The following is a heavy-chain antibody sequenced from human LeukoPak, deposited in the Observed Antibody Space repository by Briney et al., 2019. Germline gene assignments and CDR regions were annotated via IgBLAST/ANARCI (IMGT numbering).Heavy chain of an antibody. CDR1: GYTFTSSD. D-gene: IGHD6-13*01. CDR2: MNPNSDKT. V-gene: IGHV1-8*01. CDR3: ARGRPGLASAGTYDF. Sequence: ASVKVSCKASGYTFTSSDINWVRQAPGQGLEWMGWMNPNSDKTGSARKFQGRVAMTKNISISTAYIEVSSLGYGDTATYYCARGRPGLASAGTYDFWGQGTLITVSS. J-gene: IGHJ4*02.